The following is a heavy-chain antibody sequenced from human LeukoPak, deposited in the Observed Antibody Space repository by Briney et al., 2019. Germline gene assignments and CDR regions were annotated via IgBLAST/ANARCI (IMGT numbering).Heavy chain of an antibody. J-gene: IGHJ4*02. Sequence: SETLSLTCTVSGGSISSYYWSWIRQPPGKGLEWIGYIYYSGSTNYNPSLKSRVTISVDTSKNQFSPKLSSVTAADTAVYYCARSIAVVTLYYFDYWGQGTLVTVSS. CDR3: ARSIAVVTLYYFDY. CDR2: IYYSGST. D-gene: IGHD3-22*01. V-gene: IGHV4-59*01. CDR1: GGSISSYY.